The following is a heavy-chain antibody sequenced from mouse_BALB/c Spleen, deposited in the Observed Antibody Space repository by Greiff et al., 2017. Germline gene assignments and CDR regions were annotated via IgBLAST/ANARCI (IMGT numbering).Heavy chain of an antibody. J-gene: IGHJ2*01. Sequence: EVQLQQSGAELVKPGASVKLSCTASGFNIKDTYMHWVQQRPEQGLEWIGRIGPANGNTTSDPKFQGKATITADTSSNTAYLQLSSQTSKDTAGYYGAIYDYDERDYFDYWGQGTTLTVSS. CDR3: AIYDYDERDYFDY. D-gene: IGHD2-4*01. V-gene: IGHV14-3*02. CDR1: GFNIKDTY. CDR2: IGPANGNT.